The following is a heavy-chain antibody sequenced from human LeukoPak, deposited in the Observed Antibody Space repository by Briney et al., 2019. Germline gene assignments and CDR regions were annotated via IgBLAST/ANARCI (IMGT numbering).Heavy chain of an antibody. Sequence: PLETLSLTCTVSGGSISSGDYYWSWIRQPPGKGLEWIGYIYYSGSTYYNPSLKSRVTISVDTSKNQFSLKLSSVTAADTAVYYCARYVSVAGRNNWFDPWGQGTLVTVSS. D-gene: IGHD6-19*01. CDR2: IYYSGST. V-gene: IGHV4-30-4*01. CDR1: GGSISSGDYY. J-gene: IGHJ5*02. CDR3: ARYVSVAGRNNWFDP.